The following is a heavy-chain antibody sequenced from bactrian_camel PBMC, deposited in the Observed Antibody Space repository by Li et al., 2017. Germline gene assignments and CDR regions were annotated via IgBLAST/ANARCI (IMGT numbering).Heavy chain of an antibody. CDR3: AKGGVSWYPT. J-gene: IGHJ6*01. D-gene: IGHD6*01. CDR1: GYSVSNAC. V-gene: IGHV3S1*01. Sequence: VQLVESGGGSVQAGGSLRLSCAASGYSVSNACMGWLRQVPGKEREGVAAVNTDGNTIYADSVKGRFTISRDNAKTTLYLQLNSLKTEDTAMYYCAKGGVSWYPTWGQGTQVTVS. CDR2: VNTDGNT.